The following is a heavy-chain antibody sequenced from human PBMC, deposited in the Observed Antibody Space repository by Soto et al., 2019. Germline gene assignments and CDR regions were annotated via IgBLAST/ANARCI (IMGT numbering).Heavy chain of an antibody. CDR2: IYYSGST. CDR3: AREITMVRGVMNWFDP. J-gene: IGHJ5*02. V-gene: IGHV4-31*03. CDR1: GGSISSGGYY. D-gene: IGHD3-10*01. Sequence: PSETLSLTCTVSGGSISSGGYYWSWIRQHPGKGLEWIGYIYYSGSTYYNPSLKSRVTISVDTSKNQFSLKLSSVTAADTAVYYCAREITMVRGVMNWFDPWGQGTLVTVSS.